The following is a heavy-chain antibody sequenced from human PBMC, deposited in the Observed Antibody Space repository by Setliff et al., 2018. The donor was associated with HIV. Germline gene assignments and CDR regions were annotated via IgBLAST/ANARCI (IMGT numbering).Heavy chain of an antibody. V-gene: IGHV4-38-2*01. J-gene: IGHJ4*02. Sequence: PSQTLSLTCVVSGYSISSGYYWGWIRQPPGKGLEWIGSIYHSGSTYYNPSLESRVTISVDTSKNQFSLKLTSVTAADTAVYYCARAGLAAAGIGDYWGQGTLVTVSS. D-gene: IGHD6-13*01. CDR1: GYSISSGYY. CDR2: IYHSGST. CDR3: ARAGLAAAGIGDY.